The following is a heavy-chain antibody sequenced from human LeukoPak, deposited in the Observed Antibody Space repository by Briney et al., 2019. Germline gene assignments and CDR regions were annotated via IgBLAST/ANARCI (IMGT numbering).Heavy chain of an antibody. CDR1: GGSISSYY. Sequence: SETLSLTCTVSGGSISSYYWSWIRQPAGKGLEWIGRIYTSGSTNYNPSLKSRVTMSVDTSKNQFSLELSSLTAADTAVYYCARGVSLGYCSGGSCYDRFDAWGQGTLVTVSS. V-gene: IGHV4-4*07. D-gene: IGHD2-15*01. CDR2: IYTSGST. J-gene: IGHJ5*02. CDR3: ARGVSLGYCSGGSCYDRFDA.